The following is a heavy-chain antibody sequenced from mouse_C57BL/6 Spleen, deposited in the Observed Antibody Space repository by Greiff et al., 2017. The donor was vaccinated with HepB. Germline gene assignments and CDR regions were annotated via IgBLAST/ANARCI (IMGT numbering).Heavy chain of an antibody. CDR3: ARGAYSNYGGYFDY. CDR1: GYTFTSYW. V-gene: IGHV1-59*01. D-gene: IGHD2-5*01. J-gene: IGHJ2*01. Sequence: QVQLQQPGAELVRPGTSVKLSCKASGYTFTSYWMHWVKQRPGQGLEWIGVIDPSDSYTNYNQKFKGKATFTVDTSSSTAYRPLSSLTSEDSAVYYCARGAYSNYGGYFDYGGKDTTLTVSS. CDR2: IDPSDSYT.